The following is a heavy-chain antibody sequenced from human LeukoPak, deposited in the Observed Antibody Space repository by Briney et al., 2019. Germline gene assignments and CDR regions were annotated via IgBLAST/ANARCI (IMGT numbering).Heavy chain of an antibody. V-gene: IGHV1-2*02. CDR3: ARGRRREREVFDY. J-gene: IGHJ4*02. D-gene: IGHD1-1*01. Sequence: ASVKVSCKASGYTFTGYYMHWVRQAPGQGLEWMGWINPNSGSTNYAQKFQGRVTMTRDTSISTAYMELSRLRSDDTAVYYCARGRRREREVFDYWGQGTLVTVSS. CDR1: GYTFTGYY. CDR2: INPNSGST.